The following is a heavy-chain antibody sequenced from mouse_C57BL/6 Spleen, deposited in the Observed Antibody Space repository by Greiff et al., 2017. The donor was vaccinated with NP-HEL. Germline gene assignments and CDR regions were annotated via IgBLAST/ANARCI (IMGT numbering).Heavy chain of an antibody. CDR2: ISSGSSTI. Sequence: EVKLVESGGGLVKPGGSLKLSCAASGFTFSDYGMHWVRQAPEKGLAWVAYISSGSSTIYYADTVKGRFTISRDNAKNTLFLQMTSLRSEDTAMYYCARGLGRYYFDYWGQGTTLTVSS. J-gene: IGHJ2*01. CDR1: GFTFSDYG. V-gene: IGHV5-17*01. D-gene: IGHD4-1*01. CDR3: ARGLGRYYFDY.